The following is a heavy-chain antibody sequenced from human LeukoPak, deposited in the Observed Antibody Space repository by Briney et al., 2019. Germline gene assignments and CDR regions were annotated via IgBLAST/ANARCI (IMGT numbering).Heavy chain of an antibody. Sequence: ASVKVSCKASGYIFTSYFMHWVRQAPGQGLEWMGLINPSGGSTRYAQKFQGRVTMTRDMSTSTVYMELSSLRSEDTAVYYCARHEGLRRYFDLNPKYYFDYWGQGTLVTVSS. CDR2: INPSGGST. CDR3: ARHEGLRRYFDLNPKYYFDY. V-gene: IGHV1-46*01. D-gene: IGHD3-9*01. CDR1: GYIFTSYF. J-gene: IGHJ4*02.